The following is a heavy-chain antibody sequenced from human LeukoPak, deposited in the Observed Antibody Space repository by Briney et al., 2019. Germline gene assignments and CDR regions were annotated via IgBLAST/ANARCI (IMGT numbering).Heavy chain of an antibody. J-gene: IGHJ4*02. Sequence: GGSLRLSCAASGFTFSSYWMSWVRQAPGKGLEWVANIKQDGSEKYYVDSVKGRFTISRDNAKNSLYLQMNSLRAEDTAVYYCARFVVRGVIITYFDYWGQGTLVTVSS. CDR3: ARFVVRGVIITYFDY. D-gene: IGHD3-10*01. V-gene: IGHV3-7*01. CDR2: IKQDGSEK. CDR1: GFTFSSYW.